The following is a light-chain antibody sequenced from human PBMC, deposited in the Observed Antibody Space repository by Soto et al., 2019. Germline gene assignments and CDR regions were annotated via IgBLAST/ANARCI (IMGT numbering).Light chain of an antibody. CDR1: QSVSSSY. Sequence: EILFTQSPGTLSLSPGERDTLPCRASQSVSSSYLDWYQQKPGQAPRLLIYGASSRATGIPDRFNGSGSGTDFTLTISRLEPEDFAVFYCHQYGSSPQTFGQGTKV. CDR3: HQYGSSPQT. J-gene: IGKJ1*01. CDR2: GAS. V-gene: IGKV3-20*01.